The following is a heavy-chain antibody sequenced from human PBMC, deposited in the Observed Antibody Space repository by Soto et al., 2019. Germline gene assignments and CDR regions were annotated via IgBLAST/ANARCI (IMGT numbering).Heavy chain of an antibody. CDR1: GFTFSSWA. Sequence: GGSLRPSCTASGFTFSSWAMSLVREDTGKGLEWVSAMSASGGSTHYADSVKGRFTISRDNSNSTLNTQMNTTRAENTAVYYCVKDSWIVVVPAAYNWFDPWGQGTLVTVSS. CDR2: MSASGGST. J-gene: IGHJ5*02. CDR3: VKDSWIVVVPAAYNWFDP. D-gene: IGHD2-2*01. V-gene: IGHV3-23*01.